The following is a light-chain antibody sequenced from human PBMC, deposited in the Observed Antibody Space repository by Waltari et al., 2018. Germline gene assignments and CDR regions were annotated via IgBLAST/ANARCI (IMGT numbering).Light chain of an antibody. CDR2: DAS. J-gene: IGKJ1*01. Sequence: ETVLTQSPATLSVSPGDRATLSCRASQSISTYLAWYQHRSGQAPRLLIRDASTRATGIPARFSGSGSGTDFTLTISGLQSEDFAVYYCQQYNHWPRTFGQGTKVDIK. CDR3: QQYNHWPRT. CDR1: QSISTY. V-gene: IGKV3-15*01.